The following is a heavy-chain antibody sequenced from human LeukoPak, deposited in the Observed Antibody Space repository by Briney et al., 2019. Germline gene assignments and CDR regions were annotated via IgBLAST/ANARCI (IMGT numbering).Heavy chain of an antibody. CDR3: TRARGYYESSGYYYPWGDFDY. V-gene: IGHV1-18*01. D-gene: IGHD3-22*01. CDR2: ISGYNGNI. J-gene: IGHJ4*02. CDR1: GYSFTSHG. Sequence: GASVKVSCKASGYSFTSHGITWVRQAPGQGLEWMGWISGYNGNINYGQQFQDRVTMTTDTSTNTAYMELRSLRSDDTAVYYCTRARGYYESSGYYYPWGDFDYGGQGTLVTVSS.